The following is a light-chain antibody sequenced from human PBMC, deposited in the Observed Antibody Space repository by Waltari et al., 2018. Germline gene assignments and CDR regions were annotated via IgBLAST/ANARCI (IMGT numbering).Light chain of an antibody. Sequence: QSALTQPASVSGSPGQSLTISCTGTSSDVGGFNYVSWYQQHPGKAPKLMIYEVSNRPSGVFNRFSGSKSGNTASLTISGLQAEDEADYYCSSYTSSSTLVFGGGTKLTVL. V-gene: IGLV2-14*01. J-gene: IGLJ2*01. CDR1: SSDVGGFNY. CDR3: SSYTSSSTLV. CDR2: EVS.